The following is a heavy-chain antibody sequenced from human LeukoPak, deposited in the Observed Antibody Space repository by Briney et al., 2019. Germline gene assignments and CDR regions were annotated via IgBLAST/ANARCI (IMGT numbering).Heavy chain of an antibody. Sequence: GGSLRLSCAASGFTLSSYDMHWVRQATGKGLEWVSAIGTAGDTYYPGSVKGRFTISRENAKNSLYLQMNSLRAGDTAVYYCARGAEIALVTGYFDLWGRGTLVTVSS. V-gene: IGHV3-13*01. CDR2: IGTAGDT. D-gene: IGHD6-19*01. CDR3: ARGAEIALVTGYFDL. J-gene: IGHJ2*01. CDR1: GFTLSSYD.